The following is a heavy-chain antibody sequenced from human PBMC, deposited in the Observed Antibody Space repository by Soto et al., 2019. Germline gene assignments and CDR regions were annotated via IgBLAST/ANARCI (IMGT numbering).Heavy chain of an antibody. J-gene: IGHJ4*02. Sequence: QVQLVESGGGVVQPGRSLRLSCAASGFTFSSYAMHWVRQDPGKGLEWVAVISYDGSNKYYADSVKGRFPNSRDNSKNALDLQMNSLRAEDTAVYYGAGGGGELVQDYFDYWGQGTLVTVSS. CDR1: GFTFSSYA. D-gene: IGHD1-26*01. V-gene: IGHV3-30-3*01. CDR3: AGGGGELVQDYFDY. CDR2: ISYDGSNK.